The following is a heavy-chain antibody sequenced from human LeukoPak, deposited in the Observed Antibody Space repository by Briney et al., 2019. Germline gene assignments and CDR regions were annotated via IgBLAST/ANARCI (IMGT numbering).Heavy chain of an antibody. CDR3: ATNLREILEWLFDY. CDR2: IIPIFGTA. CDR1: GYTFTSYY. V-gene: IGHV1-69*13. Sequence: ASVTVSCKASGYTFTSYYMHWVRQAPGQGLEWMGGIIPIFGTANYAQKFQGRVTITADESTSTAYMELSSLRSEDTAVYYCATNLREILEWLFDYWGQGTLVTVSS. D-gene: IGHD3-3*01. J-gene: IGHJ4*02.